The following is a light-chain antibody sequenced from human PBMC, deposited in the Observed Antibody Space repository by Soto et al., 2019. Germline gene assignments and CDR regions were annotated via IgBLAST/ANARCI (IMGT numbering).Light chain of an antibody. CDR3: QQYSTYGSWT. Sequence: DIQMTQSPSTLSASVGDRVTITCRASQSISSWLAWYQQTPGKAPKLLMYKASSLQSGVPSRFSGSGSGTEFTLTISSLQPDDLATYYCQQYSTYGSWTFGQGTKVEIK. J-gene: IGKJ1*01. V-gene: IGKV1-5*03. CDR2: KAS. CDR1: QSISSW.